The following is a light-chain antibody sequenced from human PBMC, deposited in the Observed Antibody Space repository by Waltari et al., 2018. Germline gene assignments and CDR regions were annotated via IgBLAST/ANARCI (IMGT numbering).Light chain of an antibody. CDR1: QSVSTY. J-gene: IGKJ2*01. V-gene: IGKV3-20*01. Sequence: EIVLTQSPGTLSLSPGERATLSCRASQSVSTYLAWYQQKPGQAPRLLISGASSRATGIPDTFSGSGSGTDFTLTINRLEPEDFAVYYCQQYSSSPRTFGQGTKLEIK. CDR2: GAS. CDR3: QQYSSSPRT.